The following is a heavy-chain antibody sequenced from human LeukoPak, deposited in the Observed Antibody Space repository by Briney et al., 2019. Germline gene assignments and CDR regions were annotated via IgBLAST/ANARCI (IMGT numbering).Heavy chain of an antibody. CDR1: GESFSGFY. V-gene: IGHV4-34*01. D-gene: IGHD3-10*01. Sequence: SETLSLTCAVYGESFSGFYWSWIRQPPGKGLQWIGEINESGSSHYNPSLKSRVIMSVDTSKNQFSLKLTSMTAADTAVYYCARGRGGVRGGGPYYDMDVWGKGTTVTVSS. J-gene: IGHJ6*03. CDR2: INESGSS. CDR3: ARGRGGVRGGGPYYDMDV.